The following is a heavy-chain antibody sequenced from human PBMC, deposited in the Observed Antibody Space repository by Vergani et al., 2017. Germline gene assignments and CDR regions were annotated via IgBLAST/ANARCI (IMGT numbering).Heavy chain of an antibody. CDR2: IYYSGST. Sequence: QVQLQESGPGLVKPSETLSLTCTVSGGSISSHYWSWIRQPPGKGLEWIGYIYYSGSTYYNPSLKSRVTISVDTSKNQFSLKLSSVTAADTAVYYCARDTLVVVVAATDGRNWFDPWGQGTLVTVSS. J-gene: IGHJ5*02. CDR3: ARDTLVVVVAATDGRNWFDP. CDR1: GGSISSHY. V-gene: IGHV4-59*11. D-gene: IGHD2-15*01.